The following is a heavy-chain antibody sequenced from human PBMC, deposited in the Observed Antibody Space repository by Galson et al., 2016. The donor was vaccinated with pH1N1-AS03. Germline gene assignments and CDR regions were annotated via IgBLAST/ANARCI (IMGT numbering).Heavy chain of an antibody. CDR1: GYIFTGFY. D-gene: IGHD1-26*01. V-gene: IGHV1-2*04. CDR3: ARDPRGPCSSATCATTYYSGMDV. Sequence: SVKVSCKASGYIFTGFYVHWVRQAPGQGLEWMGWINPNNGVTNYAQKFQAWVTMTGDTSISTAYLELYGLKSDDTAVYYCARDPRGPCSSATCATTYYSGMDVWGQGTTVSVSS. CDR2: INPNNGVT. J-gene: IGHJ6*02.